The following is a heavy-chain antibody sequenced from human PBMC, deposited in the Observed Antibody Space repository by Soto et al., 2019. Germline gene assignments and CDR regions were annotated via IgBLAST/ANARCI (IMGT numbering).Heavy chain of an antibody. CDR2: IIPSVV. V-gene: IGHV3-23*01. CDR3: AKGRPASYYYDSSGYGTQFDY. Sequence: PGGSRRLSWAASGFTFSISAMRWVRQAPGKGLEWVSTIIPSVVYYTDSVKGRFTISRDNYKNTLYLQMNSLRAEDTAVYYCAKGRPASYYYDSSGYGTQFDYWGQGTLVTVSS. J-gene: IGHJ4*02. CDR1: GFTFSISA. D-gene: IGHD3-22*01.